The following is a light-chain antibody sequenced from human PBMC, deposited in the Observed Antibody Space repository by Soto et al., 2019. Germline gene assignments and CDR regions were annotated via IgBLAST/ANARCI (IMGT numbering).Light chain of an antibody. CDR2: DTT. CDR1: TGAVTNGHY. V-gene: IGLV7-46*01. CDR3: LLSFNGPYV. J-gene: IGLJ1*01. Sequence: QAVVTQEPSLTVSPGGTVTLTCGSSTGAVTNGHYPYWFQQKPGQARRTLIYDTTNRHSWTPARFSGSLLGGKAALTLSGAQPEDEAEYYCLLSFNGPYVFGTGTNVTVL.